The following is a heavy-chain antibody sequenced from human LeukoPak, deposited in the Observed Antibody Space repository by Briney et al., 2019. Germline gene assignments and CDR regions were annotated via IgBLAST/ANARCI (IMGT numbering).Heavy chain of an antibody. CDR1: GGSISSSNYY. D-gene: IGHD2-2*01. CDR3: ARGPTYQPIDF. Sequence: SETLSLTCTVSGGSISSSNYYWGWLRQPPGKGLEWIASIHYSETTYYNPSLKSRVTISVDTSKNHFSLKLSSVTAADTAVYYCARGPTYQPIDFWGQGTLVTVSS. J-gene: IGHJ4*02. CDR2: IHYSETT. V-gene: IGHV4-39*02.